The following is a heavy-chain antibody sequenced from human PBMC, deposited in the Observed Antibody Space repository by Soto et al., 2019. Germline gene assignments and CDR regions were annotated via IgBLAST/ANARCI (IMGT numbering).Heavy chain of an antibody. CDR1: GGSISSSSYY. D-gene: IGHD3-10*01. CDR3: ATLWFGESPY. V-gene: IGHV4-39*01. CDR2: IYYSGST. Sequence: QLQLQESGPGLVKPSETLSLTCTVSGGSISSSSYYWGWIRQPPGKGVEWIGSIYYSGSTYYNPSLKSRVTISVDTSKNQFSLKLSSVTAADTAVYYCATLWFGESPYWGQGTLVTVSS. J-gene: IGHJ4*02.